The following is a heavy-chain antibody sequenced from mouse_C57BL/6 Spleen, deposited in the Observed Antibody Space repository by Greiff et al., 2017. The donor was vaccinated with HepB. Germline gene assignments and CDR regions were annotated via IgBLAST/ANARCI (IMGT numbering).Heavy chain of an antibody. CDR3: ARRSSYDYFDY. J-gene: IGHJ2*01. V-gene: IGHV3-6*01. Sequence: EVHLVESGPGLVKPSQSLSLTCSVTGYSITSGYYWNWIRQFPGNKLEWMGYISYDGSNNYNPSLKNRISITRDTSKNQFFLKLNSVTTEDTATYYCARRSSYDYFDYWGQGTTLTVSS. D-gene: IGHD1-1*01. CDR2: ISYDGSN. CDR1: GYSITSGYY.